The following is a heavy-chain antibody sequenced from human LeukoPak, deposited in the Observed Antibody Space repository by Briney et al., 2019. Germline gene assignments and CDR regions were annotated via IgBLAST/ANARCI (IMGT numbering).Heavy chain of an antibody. CDR2: INSNSGGT. V-gene: IGHV1-2*02. J-gene: IGHJ4*02. CDR1: GYTFTGYY. D-gene: IGHD2-21*02. CDR3: ARGDDRYCGGDCYQMGY. Sequence: GASVKVSCKASGYTFTGYYMHWVRQAPGQGLEWMGWINSNSGGTNYAQKFQGRVTMTRDTSISTAYMELSRLRSDDTAVYYCARGDDRYCGGDCYQMGYWGQGTLVTVSS.